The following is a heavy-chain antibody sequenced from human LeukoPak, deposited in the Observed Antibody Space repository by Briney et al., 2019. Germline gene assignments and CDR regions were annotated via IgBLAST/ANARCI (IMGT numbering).Heavy chain of an antibody. D-gene: IGHD2-2*01. V-gene: IGHV3-30*04. CDR2: ISYDGSNK. Sequence: GGSLRLSCAASGFTFSSYAMHWVRQAPGKGLEWVAVISYDGSNKYSADSVKGRFTISRDNSKNTLYLQMNSLRAEDTAVYYCAKDRHAPGRYCSSTTCFPVDPWGQGTLVTVSS. CDR1: GFTFSSYA. CDR3: AKDRHAPGRYCSSTTCFPVDP. J-gene: IGHJ5*02.